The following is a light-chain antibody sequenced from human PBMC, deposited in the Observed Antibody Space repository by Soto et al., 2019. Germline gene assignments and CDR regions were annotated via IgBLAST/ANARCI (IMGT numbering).Light chain of an antibody. V-gene: IGLV2-23*01. J-gene: IGLJ1*01. Sequence: QSALTQPASVSGSPGQSITISCTGTSRDVGIYNLVSWYQLHPGKVPKLIIYEDTERPSGISSRFSGSESGITAFLTISGLQAEDEADYYCCSYAGSSTYVFGTGTKVTVL. CDR3: CSYAGSSTYV. CDR1: SRDVGIYNL. CDR2: EDT.